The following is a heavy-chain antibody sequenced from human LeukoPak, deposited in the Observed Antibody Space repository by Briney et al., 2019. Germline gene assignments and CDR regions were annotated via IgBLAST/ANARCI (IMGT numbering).Heavy chain of an antibody. V-gene: IGHV3-23*01. Sequence: GGSLRLSCAASGFTFSSYGMSWVRQAPGKGLEWVSAISGSGGSTYYADSVKGRFTISRDNSKNTLYLQMNSLRAEDTAVYYCAKGTTIMGATPNFFDYWGQGTLVTVSS. J-gene: IGHJ4*02. CDR1: GFTFSSYG. D-gene: IGHD1-26*01. CDR3: AKGTTIMGATPNFFDY. CDR2: ISGSGGST.